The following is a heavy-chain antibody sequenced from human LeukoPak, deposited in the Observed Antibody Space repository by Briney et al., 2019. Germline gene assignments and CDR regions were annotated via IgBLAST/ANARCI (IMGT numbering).Heavy chain of an antibody. CDR1: GYTFIAYY. Sequence: ASVKVSCKASGYTFIAYYIHWVRQAPGQGLEWMGWINPNSGDTKYSQKFQGRVTMTRDTSISTTYMELSGLTSDDTAVYYCARGYYDSGGPRLDYWGQGTLVTVSS. CDR2: INPNSGDT. CDR3: ARGYYDSGGPRLDY. D-gene: IGHD3-22*01. J-gene: IGHJ4*02. V-gene: IGHV1-2*02.